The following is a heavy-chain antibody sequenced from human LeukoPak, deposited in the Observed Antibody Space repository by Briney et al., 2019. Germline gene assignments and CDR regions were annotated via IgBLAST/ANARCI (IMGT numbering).Heavy chain of an antibody. Sequence: GGSLRLSCAASGFTFSSYWMSWVRQAPGKGLEWVANIKQDGSEKYYVDSVKGRFTISRDNAKNSLYLQMNSLRAEDTAVYYCARGYDFWSPVGYYSDYWGQGTLVTVSS. CDR1: GFTFSSYW. CDR2: IKQDGSEK. D-gene: IGHD3-3*01. CDR3: ARGYDFWSPVGYYSDY. J-gene: IGHJ4*02. V-gene: IGHV3-7*01.